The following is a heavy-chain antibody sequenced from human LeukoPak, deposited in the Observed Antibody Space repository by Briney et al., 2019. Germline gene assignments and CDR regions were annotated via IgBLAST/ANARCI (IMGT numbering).Heavy chain of an antibody. D-gene: IGHD6-13*01. CDR1: GFTFSSYS. CDR2: ISTDSGTI. CDR3: ATTVAAAGHFFDY. Sequence: GGSVRLSCAASGFTFSSYSMNWVRQAPGKGLEWVSYISTDSGTIYYADSVKGRFTISRDNAKNSLYLQMNSLRDEDTAVYYCATTVAAAGHFFDYWGQGTLVTVPS. J-gene: IGHJ4*02. V-gene: IGHV3-48*02.